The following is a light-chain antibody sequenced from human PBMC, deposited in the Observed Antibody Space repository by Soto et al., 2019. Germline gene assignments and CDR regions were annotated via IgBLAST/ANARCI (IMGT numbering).Light chain of an antibody. J-gene: IGKJ4*01. CDR2: KAS. CDR1: QTISGW. V-gene: IGKV1-5*03. CDR3: QQSYSTPRLT. Sequence: DIQMTQSPSTLSGSVGDRVTITCRASQTISGWLAWYQQKPGKAPKLLIYKASTLKSGVPSRFSGSGSGTEFTLTISSLQPEDFATYYCQQSYSTPRLTFGGGTKVDIK.